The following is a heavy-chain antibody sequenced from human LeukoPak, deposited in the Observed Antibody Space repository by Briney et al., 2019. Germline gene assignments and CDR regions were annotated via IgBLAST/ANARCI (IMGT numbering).Heavy chain of an antibody. CDR2: INHSGST. V-gene: IGHV4-34*01. D-gene: IGHD2-2*01. J-gene: IGHJ4*02. Sequence: SETLSLTCAVYGGSFSGYYWSWIRQPPGKGREWIGEINHSGSTNYNPSPKCRVTISVDTSKNKSSLKLSSVTTADTAVYYCARGPRGGYCSSTSCSYYFDYWGQGTLVTVSS. CDR3: ARGPRGGYCSSTSCSYYFDY. CDR1: GGSFSGYY.